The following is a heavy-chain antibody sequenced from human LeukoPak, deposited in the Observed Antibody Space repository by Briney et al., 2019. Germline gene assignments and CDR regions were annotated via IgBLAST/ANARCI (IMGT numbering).Heavy chain of an antibody. J-gene: IGHJ4*02. D-gene: IGHD3-3*01. V-gene: IGHV3-11*04. CDR1: GFTFSDYY. CDR2: ISSSGSAI. CDR3: ARDPGVLTPYYFDY. Sequence: PGGSLRLSCAASGFTFSDYYMSWIRQAPGKGLEWVSYISSSGSAIYYADSVKGRFTISRDNAKNSLYLQINSLRAEDSAVYYCARDPGVLTPYYFDYWGQGTLVTVSS.